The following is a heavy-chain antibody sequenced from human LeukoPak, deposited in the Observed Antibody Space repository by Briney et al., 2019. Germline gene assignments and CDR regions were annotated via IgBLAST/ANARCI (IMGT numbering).Heavy chain of an antibody. D-gene: IGHD3-9*01. V-gene: IGHV1-2*02. CDR2: INPNSGGA. CDR3: ARCPHGRIYDILTGFYY. Sequence: ASVRVSCTAFGYTFTGDYMHWVRQAPGHGLEWWGWINPNSGGANYAQKFQGRVTMCRGTAISAAYMELSRLRAGDTRVCYCARCPHGRIYDILTGFYYWGQGTLVTVSS. CDR1: GYTFTGDY. J-gene: IGHJ4*02.